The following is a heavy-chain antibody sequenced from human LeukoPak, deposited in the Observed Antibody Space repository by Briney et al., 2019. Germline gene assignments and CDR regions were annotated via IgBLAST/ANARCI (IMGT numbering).Heavy chain of an antibody. D-gene: IGHD3-10*01. V-gene: IGHV3-66*01. J-gene: IGHJ4*02. CDR1: GFTVSSNC. CDR3: ARGHGDFDY. CDR2: IYSGGGT. Sequence: GGSLRLSCAASGFTVSSNCMSWVRQAPGKGLEWVSVIYSGGGTYYADSVKGRFSISRDNSKNTLYLQMTSLRAEDAAVYYCARGHGDFDYWGQGTLVTVSS.